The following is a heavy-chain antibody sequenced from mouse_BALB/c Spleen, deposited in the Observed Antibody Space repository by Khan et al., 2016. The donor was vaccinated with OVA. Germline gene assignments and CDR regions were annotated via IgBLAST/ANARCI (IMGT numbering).Heavy chain of an antibody. V-gene: IGHV5-9-3*01. D-gene: IGHD1-2*01. Sequence: EVELVESGGGLVKPGGSLKLSCAASVFTFSSYAMSWVRQTPEKRLEWVATISSGGTYTYYLDSVKGRFTISRDNAKNTLCLQMSSLRSEDTAMYYCARRGKKSSLHGGYFDVWGAGTTVTVSS. CDR1: VFTFSSYA. CDR3: ARRGKKSSLHGGYFDV. CDR2: ISSGGTYT. J-gene: IGHJ1*01.